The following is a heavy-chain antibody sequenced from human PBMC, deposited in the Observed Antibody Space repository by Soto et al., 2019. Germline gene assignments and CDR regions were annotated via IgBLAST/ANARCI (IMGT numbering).Heavy chain of an antibody. CDR2: ISSSSSYT. Sequence: GSMRLSCEAAGLTFSDYYMSWIRQAPGKWLEWVSYISSSSSYTNYADSVKGRFTISRDNATNSLYLQMNSLRAEDTAVYYCARVTESVTTVTTAERDAFDLWGQGTMVTVSS. CDR3: ARVTESVTTVTTAERDAFDL. V-gene: IGHV3-11*06. D-gene: IGHD4-17*01. J-gene: IGHJ3*01. CDR1: GLTFSDYY.